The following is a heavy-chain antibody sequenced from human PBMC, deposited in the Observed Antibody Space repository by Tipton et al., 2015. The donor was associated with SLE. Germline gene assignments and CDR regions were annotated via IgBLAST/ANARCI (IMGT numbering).Heavy chain of an antibody. CDR2: IYYSGNT. Sequence: TLSLTCTVSGGAIRSTSFYWGWIRQPPGKGLEWIGSIYYSGNTYYNPSLKSRVTISVDTSKNQFSLRLSSVTAADTAMYYCASYSYDSSGSTHFDYWGQGTLVTVSS. CDR1: GGAIRSTSFY. D-gene: IGHD3-22*01. J-gene: IGHJ4*02. V-gene: IGHV4-39*07. CDR3: ASYSYDSSGSTHFDY.